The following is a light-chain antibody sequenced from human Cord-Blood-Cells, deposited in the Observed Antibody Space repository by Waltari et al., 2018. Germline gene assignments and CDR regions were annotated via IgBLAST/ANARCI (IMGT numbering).Light chain of an antibody. CDR3: QVWDSSSDHPGV. V-gene: IGLV3-21*03. J-gene: IGLJ3*02. Sequence: SYVLTQPPSVSVAPGKTARITCGGNNIGSKSVHWYQQKPGQAPVLVVYDDSDRPSGIPGGFSGSNSGSTATLTISRVEAGDEADYYCQVWDSSSDHPGVFGGGTKLTVL. CDR2: DDS. CDR1: NIGSKS.